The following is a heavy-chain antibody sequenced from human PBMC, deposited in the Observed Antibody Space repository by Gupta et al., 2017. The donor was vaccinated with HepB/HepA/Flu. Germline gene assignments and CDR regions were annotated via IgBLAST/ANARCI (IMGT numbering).Heavy chain of an antibody. D-gene: IGHD2-2*02. CDR2: IIPILGIA. Sequence: QVQLVQSGAEVKKPGSSVKVSCKASGGTFSSYAISWVRQAPGQGLEWMGRIIPILGIANYAQKLQGRVTMTADKSTSTAYMELSSLRSEDTAVYYCARDNRYCSSTSCYTGKGGAFDIWGQGTMVTVSS. J-gene: IGHJ3*02. CDR1: GGTFSSYA. CDR3: ARDNRYCSSTSCYTGKGGAFDI. V-gene: IGHV1-69*04.